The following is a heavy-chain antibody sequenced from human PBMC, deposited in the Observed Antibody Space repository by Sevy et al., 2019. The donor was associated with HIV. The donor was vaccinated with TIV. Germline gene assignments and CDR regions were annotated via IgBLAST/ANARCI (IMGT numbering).Heavy chain of an antibody. J-gene: IGHJ4*02. D-gene: IGHD1-7*01. CDR1: VYTFTRYE. Sequence: ASVNVSCKASVYTFTRYEIHWVRQATGQGLEWMGWMNPNSGDTGSVQKFQGRVTMTRNTSISTAYMELRSLRSDDTAVYYCARAIGTTVVTPVDYWGQGTLVTVSS. CDR2: MNPNSGDT. CDR3: ARAIGTTVVTPVDY. V-gene: IGHV1-8*01.